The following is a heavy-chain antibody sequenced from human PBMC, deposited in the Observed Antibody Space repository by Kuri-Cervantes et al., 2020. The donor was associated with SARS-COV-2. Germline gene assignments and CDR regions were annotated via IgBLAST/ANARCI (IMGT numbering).Heavy chain of an antibody. V-gene: IGHV3-33*08. D-gene: IGHD2-8*01. CDR2: LWEDGSNE. J-gene: IGHJ4*02. CDR1: GFTFSTFG. CDR3: ARAVYNSGFFDF. Sequence: GESLKISCAASGFTFSTFGMHWVRQAPGKGPEWVAGLWEDGSNEKYADSVKGRFSISRDNSKKTLYLQMNSLRDEGTAVYYCARAVYNSGFFDFWGQGTLVTVSS.